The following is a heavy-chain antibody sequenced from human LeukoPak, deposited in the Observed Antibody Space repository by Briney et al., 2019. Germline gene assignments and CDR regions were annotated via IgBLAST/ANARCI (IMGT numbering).Heavy chain of an antibody. CDR1: GGSISSYY. V-gene: IGHV4-59*12. CDR2: IYYSGST. J-gene: IGHJ4*02. D-gene: IGHD6-19*01. Sequence: SETLSLTCTVSGGSISSYYWSWIRQPPGKGLGWIGYIYYSGSTNYNPSLKSRVSISVDTSKNQFSLRLSSVTAADAAVYFCARDRAAGTVDYWGQGTLVTVSS. CDR3: ARDRAAGTVDY.